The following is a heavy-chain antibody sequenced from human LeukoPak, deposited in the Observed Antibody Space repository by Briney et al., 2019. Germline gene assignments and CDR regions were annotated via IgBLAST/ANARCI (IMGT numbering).Heavy chain of an antibody. J-gene: IGHJ6*03. CDR2: INHSGST. Sequence: PSETLSLTCAVYGGSFSGYYWSWIRQPPGKGLEWIGEINHSGSTNYNPSLKSRVTISVDTSKNQFSLKLSSVTAADTAVYYCARVSHSQDYYYYMDVWGKGTTVTVSS. V-gene: IGHV4-34*01. CDR1: GGSFSGYY. CDR3: ARVSHSQDYYYYMDV. D-gene: IGHD2-15*01.